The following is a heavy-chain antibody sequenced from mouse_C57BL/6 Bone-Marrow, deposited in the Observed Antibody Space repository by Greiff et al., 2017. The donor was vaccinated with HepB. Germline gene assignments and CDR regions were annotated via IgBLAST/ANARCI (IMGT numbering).Heavy chain of an antibody. D-gene: IGHD4-1*01. Sequence: QVQLKEPGAELVKPGASVKVSCKASGYTFTSYWMHWVKQRPGQGLEWIGRIHPSDSDTNYNQKFKGKATLTVDKSSSTAYMQLSSLTSEDSAVYYCAIPNWDWFAYWGQGTLVTVSA. CDR2: IHPSDSDT. V-gene: IGHV1-74*01. CDR3: AIPNWDWFAY. CDR1: GYTFTSYW. J-gene: IGHJ3*01.